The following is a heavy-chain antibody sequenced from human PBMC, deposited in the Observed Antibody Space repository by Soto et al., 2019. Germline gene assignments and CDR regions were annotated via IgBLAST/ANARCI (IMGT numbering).Heavy chain of an antibody. V-gene: IGHV3-23*01. Sequence: GGSLRLSCAASGFTFSSYGMHWVRQAPGKGLEWVSAISGSGTGTYYADSVKGRFTISRDNSKNMMYLQMNSLRAEDTAVYYCAKDPNGDYVGAFDYWGQGTLVTVSS. CDR2: ISGSGTGT. D-gene: IGHD4-17*01. J-gene: IGHJ4*02. CDR3: AKDPNGDYVGAFDY. CDR1: GFTFSSYG.